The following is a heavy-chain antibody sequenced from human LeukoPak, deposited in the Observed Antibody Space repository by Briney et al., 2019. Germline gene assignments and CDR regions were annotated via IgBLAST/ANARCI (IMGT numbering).Heavy chain of an antibody. J-gene: IGHJ4*02. CDR2: ISGSGGST. Sequence: GGSLRLSCAASGFTFSSSAMSWVRQAPGKGLEWVSAISGSGGSTYYADSVKGRFTISRDNSKNTLYLQMNSLRAEDTAVYYCAKMDYYDSSGYPAVDYWGQGTLVTVSS. CDR3: AKMDYYDSSGYPAVDY. CDR1: GFTFSSSA. D-gene: IGHD3-22*01. V-gene: IGHV3-23*01.